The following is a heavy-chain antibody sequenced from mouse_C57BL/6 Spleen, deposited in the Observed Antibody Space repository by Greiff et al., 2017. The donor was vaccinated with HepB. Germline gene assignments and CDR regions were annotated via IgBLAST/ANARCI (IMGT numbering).Heavy chain of an antibody. V-gene: IGHV1-82*01. Sequence: VQLQQSGPELVKPGASVKISCKASGYAFSSSWMNWVKQRPGKGLEWIGRIYPGDGDTNYNGKFKGKATLTADKSSSTAYMQLSSLTSEDSAVYFCARATTVGFADWGQGTLVTVSA. J-gene: IGHJ3*01. D-gene: IGHD1-1*01. CDR3: ARATTVGFAD. CDR1: GYAFSSSW. CDR2: IYPGDGDT.